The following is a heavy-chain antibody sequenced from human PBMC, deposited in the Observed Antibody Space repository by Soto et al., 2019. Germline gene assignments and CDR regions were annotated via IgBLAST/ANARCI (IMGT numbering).Heavy chain of an antibody. J-gene: IGHJ6*02. D-gene: IGHD2-2*03. V-gene: IGHV4-39*01. CDR2: IFYSGST. CDR3: VRLNGYCVSTGCHGYYGMDV. Sequence: SETLSLTCTVSGGSISSSSYYWGWIRQPPGKGLEWIGSIFYSGSTYYNPSLKSRVTISVDTSKNQFSLKLSSVTAADTAMYYCVRLNGYCVSTGCHGYYGMDVWGQGTKVTVSS. CDR1: GGSISSSSYY.